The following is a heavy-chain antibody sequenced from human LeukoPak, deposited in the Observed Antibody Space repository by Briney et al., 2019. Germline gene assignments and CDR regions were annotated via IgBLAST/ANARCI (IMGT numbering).Heavy chain of an antibody. J-gene: IGHJ4*02. CDR3: DRAPTRPTLIVYDLYFDS. V-gene: IGHV3-23*01. D-gene: IGHD3-22*01. CDR1: ELKFSQIG. Sequence: QTGGSLRLSCVTSELKFSQIGMTWLRQAPGKGVEGVATISGSGGSPFYADSVKARFTISRDNSKNTLYLEMNSLRVEDTAVYYCDRAPTRPTLIVYDLYFDSWGQGSLVTVSS. CDR2: ISGSGGSP.